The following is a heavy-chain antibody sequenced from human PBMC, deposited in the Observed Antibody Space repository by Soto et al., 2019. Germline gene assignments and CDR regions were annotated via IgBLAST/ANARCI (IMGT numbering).Heavy chain of an antibody. Sequence: GASVKVSCKASGYTFTSYGISWVRQAPGQGLEWMGWISAYNGNTNYAQKLQGRVTMTTDTSTSTAYMELRSLRSDDTAVYYCARDLANYYHSSGYGFDYWGQATLVTVSS. D-gene: IGHD3-22*01. CDR1: GYTFTSYG. CDR2: ISAYNGNT. CDR3: ARDLANYYHSSGYGFDY. V-gene: IGHV1-18*01. J-gene: IGHJ4*02.